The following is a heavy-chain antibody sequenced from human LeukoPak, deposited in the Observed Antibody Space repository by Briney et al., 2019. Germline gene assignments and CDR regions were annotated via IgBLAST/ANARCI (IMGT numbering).Heavy chain of an antibody. CDR3: AREVPIPSRFDY. J-gene: IGHJ4*02. V-gene: IGHV1-18*01. CDR1: GYTFTSYA. CDR2: ISAYNGNT. D-gene: IGHD2-2*01. Sequence: ASVKVSCKASGYTFTSYAMNWVRQAPGQGLEWMGWISAYNGNTNYAQKLQGRVTMTTDTSTSTAYMELRSLRSDDTAVYYCAREVPIPSRFDYWGQGTLVTVSS.